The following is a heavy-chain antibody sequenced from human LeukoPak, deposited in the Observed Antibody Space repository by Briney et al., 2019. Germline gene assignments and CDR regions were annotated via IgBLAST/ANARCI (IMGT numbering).Heavy chain of an antibody. J-gene: IGHJ5*02. D-gene: IGHD6-13*01. CDR3: ARKQLVRGEIGNWFDP. CDR1: GFTFDDYA. Sequence: GGSLRLSCAASGFTFDDYAMHWVRQAPGKGLEWVSGISWNSGTIYYADSVKGRFTISRDNAKNSLYLQMNSLRAEDTAVYYCARKQLVRGEIGNWFDPWGQGTLVTVSS. CDR2: ISWNSGTI. V-gene: IGHV3-9*01.